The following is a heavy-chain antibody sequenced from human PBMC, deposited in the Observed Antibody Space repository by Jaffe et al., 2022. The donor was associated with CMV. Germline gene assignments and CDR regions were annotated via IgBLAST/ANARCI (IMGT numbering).Heavy chain of an antibody. V-gene: IGHV3-33*06. CDR3: AKYSSSSNYYYGMDV. CDR2: IWYDGTNK. J-gene: IGHJ6*02. CDR1: GFTFSSYG. Sequence: QVQLVESGGGVVQPGRSLRLSCAASGFTFSSYGMHWVRQAPGKGLEWVAVIWYDGTNKYYADSVKGRITISRDNSKNTLYLQMNSLRAEDTAVYYCAKYSSSSNYYYGMDVWGQGTTVTVSS. D-gene: IGHD6-6*01.